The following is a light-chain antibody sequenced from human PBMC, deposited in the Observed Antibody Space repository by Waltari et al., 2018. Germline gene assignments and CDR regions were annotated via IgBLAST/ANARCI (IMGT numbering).Light chain of an antibody. J-gene: IGKJ1*01. Sequence: DIQMTQSPSTLSASVGDRVTITCRASQNISPWLAWHQQKPGKAPRLLIYKTSTLESGVPSRFSGSGSGTEFTLTISSLQPEDFATYYCQRYKTSFRTCGQGTRVEIK. V-gene: IGKV1-5*03. CDR2: KTS. CDR1: QNISPW. CDR3: QRYKTSFRT.